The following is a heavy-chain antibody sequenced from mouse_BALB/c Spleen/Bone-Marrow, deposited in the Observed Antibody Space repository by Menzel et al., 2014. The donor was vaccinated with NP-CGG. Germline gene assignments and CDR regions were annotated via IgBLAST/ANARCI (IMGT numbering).Heavy chain of an antibody. CDR1: GFNIKDTY. CDR2: IDPANGNT. Sequence: DVQLQESGAELVKPGASVTLSCTASGFNIKDTYMHWVKLRPEQGLEWIGRIDPANGNTKYDPKFQGKATITADTSSNTAYLQLSSLTSEDTAVYYCARWEYYAMDYWGQGTSVTVSS. D-gene: IGHD4-1*01. V-gene: IGHV14-3*02. J-gene: IGHJ4*01. CDR3: ARWEYYAMDY.